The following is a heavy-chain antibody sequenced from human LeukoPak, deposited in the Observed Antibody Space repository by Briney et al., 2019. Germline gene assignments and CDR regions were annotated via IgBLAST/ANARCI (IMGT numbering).Heavy chain of an antibody. CDR1: GFTFSSYA. CDR3: AKDLGSNGYEIFDD. CDR2: ISDSGGST. J-gene: IGHJ4*02. Sequence: GGSLRLSCAASGFTFSSYAMSWVRQVPGKGLEWVSTISDSGGSTHYPDSVKSRFTISRDNSKNTLYLQMNSLRAEDTAVYYCAKDLGSNGYEIFDDWGQGTLVTVSS. D-gene: IGHD5-12*01. V-gene: IGHV3-23*01.